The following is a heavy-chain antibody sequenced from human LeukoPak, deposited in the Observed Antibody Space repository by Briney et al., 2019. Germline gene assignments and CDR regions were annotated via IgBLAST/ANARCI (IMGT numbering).Heavy chain of an antibody. CDR1: GGSINTNSYY. Sequence: SETLSLTCTVSGGSINTNSYYWGWIRQPPGKGLEWIGSIYYSGSTYYNPSLKSRVTISVDTSKNQFSLKLSSVTAADTAVYYCARSSVVVPHMDVWGKGTTVTVSS. CDR2: IYYSGST. V-gene: IGHV4-39*01. J-gene: IGHJ6*03. D-gene: IGHD2-21*01. CDR3: ARSSVVVPHMDV.